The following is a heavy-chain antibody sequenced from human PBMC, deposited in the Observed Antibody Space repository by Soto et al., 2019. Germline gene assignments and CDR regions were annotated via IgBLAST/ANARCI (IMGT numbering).Heavy chain of an antibody. CDR3: ATGVDTARAGY. CDR2: IYAGGNT. CDR1: GFTVSSNH. D-gene: IGHD5-18*01. V-gene: IGHV3-53*01. J-gene: IGHJ4*02. Sequence: VQLVESGGGLIQPGGSLRLSCAASGFTVSSNHMTWVRQAPGRGPEWVSAIYAGGNTYHADSVMGRLTISRDYSKNMLHRQMTGLRAEGRAGYYLATGVDTARAGYWGRGTLVTGSS.